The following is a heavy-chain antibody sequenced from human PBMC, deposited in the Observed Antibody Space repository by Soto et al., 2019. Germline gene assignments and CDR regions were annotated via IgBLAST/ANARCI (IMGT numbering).Heavy chain of an antibody. CDR3: AREATPQYYYDSSGFNPLDY. CDR1: GGTFSSYA. J-gene: IGHJ4*02. V-gene: IGHV1-69*13. D-gene: IGHD3-22*01. CDR2: IIPIFGTA. Sequence: ASVKVSCKASGGTFSSYAISWVRQAPGQGLEWMGGIIPIFGTANYAQKFQGRVTITADESTSTAYMELSSLRSEDTAVYYCAREATPQYYYDSSGFNPLDYWGQGTLVTVPS.